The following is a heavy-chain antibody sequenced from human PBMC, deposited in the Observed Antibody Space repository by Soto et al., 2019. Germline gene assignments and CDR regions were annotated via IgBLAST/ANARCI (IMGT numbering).Heavy chain of an antibody. CDR3: ARGIVVVANYYYYYMDV. Sequence: QVQLQQWGAGLLKPSETLSLTCAVYGGSFSGYYWSWIRQPPGKGLEWIGEINHTGDTKYNPSLKSRVTMSVDTSKNQFSLKLSSVTAADTAVYYCARGIVVVANYYYYYMDVWGKGTTVTVSS. J-gene: IGHJ6*03. CDR2: INHTGDT. D-gene: IGHD2-2*01. V-gene: IGHV4-34*01. CDR1: GGSFSGYY.